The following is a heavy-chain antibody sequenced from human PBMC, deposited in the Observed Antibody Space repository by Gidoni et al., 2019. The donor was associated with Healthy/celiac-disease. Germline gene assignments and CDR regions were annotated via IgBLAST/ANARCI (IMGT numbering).Heavy chain of an antibody. CDR1: GYTFTGYY. J-gene: IGHJ4*02. Sequence: QVQLVQSWAEVTKPGASVKVSCNASGYTFTGYYMQWVRQAPGQGLEWMGRINPNSGGTNYAQKFQGRVTMTRDTSISTAYMELSRLRSDDTAVYYCARGLFTMVQGVIGYWGQGTLVTVSS. CDR2: INPNSGGT. CDR3: ARGLFTMVQGVIGY. D-gene: IGHD3-10*01. V-gene: IGHV1-2*06.